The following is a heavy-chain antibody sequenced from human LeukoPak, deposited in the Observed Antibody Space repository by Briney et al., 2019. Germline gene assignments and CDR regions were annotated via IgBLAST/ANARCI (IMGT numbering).Heavy chain of an antibody. CDR2: ISNDGSNK. Sequence: GGSLRLSCAASGFTFSSYGMHWVRQAPGKGLEWVAVISNDGSNKYYADSVKGRFTISRDNSKNALYLQMNSLRADDTAVYYCAKSPTYCSGGSCYFDYWGQGTLVTVSS. V-gene: IGHV3-30*18. CDR3: AKSPTYCSGGSCYFDY. CDR1: GFTFSSYG. D-gene: IGHD2-15*01. J-gene: IGHJ4*02.